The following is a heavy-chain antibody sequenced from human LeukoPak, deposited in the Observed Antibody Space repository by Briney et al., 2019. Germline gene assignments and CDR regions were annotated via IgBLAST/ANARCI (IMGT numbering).Heavy chain of an antibody. Sequence: ASVKVSCKASGYTFTSYGISWVRQAPGQGLEWMGWISAYNGNTNYAQKLQGRVTMTTDTSTSTTYVELRSLRSDDTAVYYCATTYETTAAAFDYWGQGTLVTVSS. CDR2: ISAYNGNT. CDR1: GYTFTSYG. CDR3: ATTYETTAAAFDY. V-gene: IGHV1-18*01. D-gene: IGHD4-11*01. J-gene: IGHJ4*02.